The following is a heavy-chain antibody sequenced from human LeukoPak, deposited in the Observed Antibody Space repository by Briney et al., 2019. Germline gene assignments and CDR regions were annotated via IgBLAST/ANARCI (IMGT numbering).Heavy chain of an antibody. D-gene: IGHD3-22*01. CDR3: ASSLGTYYYDSSGYYRSDDY. Sequence: SETLSLTCTVSGGSISSGSYYWSWIRQPAGKGLEWIGRIYTSGSTNYNPSLKSRATISVDTSKNQFSLKLSSVTAADTAVYYCASSLGTYYYDSSGYYRSDDYWGQGTLVTVSS. J-gene: IGHJ4*02. V-gene: IGHV4-61*02. CDR2: IYTSGST. CDR1: GGSISSGSYY.